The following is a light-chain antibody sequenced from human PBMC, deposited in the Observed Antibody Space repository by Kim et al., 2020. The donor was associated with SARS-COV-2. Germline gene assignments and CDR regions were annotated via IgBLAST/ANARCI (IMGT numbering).Light chain of an antibody. V-gene: IGKV3-15*01. CDR3: QQYNNWPPVT. CDR2: GAA. CDR1: DSVVTD. J-gene: IGKJ1*01. Sequence: SPGGRATLPCRPGDSVVTDLALYQHKPGQAPRLLIYGAATRATGIPARFSGSGSETEFSLPISSLQSEDFAVYYCQQYNNWPPVTFGQGTKVDIK.